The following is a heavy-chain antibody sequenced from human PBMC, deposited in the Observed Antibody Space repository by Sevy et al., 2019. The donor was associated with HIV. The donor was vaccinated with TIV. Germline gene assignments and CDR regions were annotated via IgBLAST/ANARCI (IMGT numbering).Heavy chain of an antibody. V-gene: IGHV3-30*18. D-gene: IGHD4-17*01. CDR2: ISHDGGKK. J-gene: IGHJ6*02. CDR1: GFIFDDYG. Sequence: GGSLRLSCVGSGFIFDDYGMHWVRQAPGKGLEWVALISHDGGKKYYADSVKGRFTISRAKFKNTLYLQMNTLRRDDTAAYFCTKDQSVYGDFPSGMDVWGQGTTVTVSS. CDR3: TKDQSVYGDFPSGMDV.